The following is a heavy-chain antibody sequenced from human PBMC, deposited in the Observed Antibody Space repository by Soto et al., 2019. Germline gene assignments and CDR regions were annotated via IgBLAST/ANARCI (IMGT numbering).Heavy chain of an antibody. Sequence: GRSLRLSCAASGFTFSNAWMNWVRQAPGKGLEWVGRIKSKTDGGTTDYAAPVKGRFTISRDDSKNTLYLQMNSLKTEDTAVYYCTTRRYDFWSGYYIGPDAFDILGQGTMVTGSS. V-gene: IGHV3-15*07. J-gene: IGHJ3*02. CDR1: GFTFSNAW. CDR3: TTRRYDFWSGYYIGPDAFDI. CDR2: IKSKTDGGTT. D-gene: IGHD3-3*01.